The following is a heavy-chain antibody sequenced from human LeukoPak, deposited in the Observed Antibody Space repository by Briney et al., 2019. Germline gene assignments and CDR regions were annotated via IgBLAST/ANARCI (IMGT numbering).Heavy chain of an antibody. Sequence: SETLSLTCTVSGGSISTSYRSWIRQPPGKGLAWIGYIYDSGGPMYNPSLKGRVTIGIDTSKNHFSLKLTSVTAADTAVYYCARRRFGGEDFDLWGRGTLVTVSS. J-gene: IGHJ2*01. CDR2: IYDSGGP. D-gene: IGHD3-10*01. CDR1: GGSISTSY. CDR3: ARRRFGGEDFDL. V-gene: IGHV4-59*08.